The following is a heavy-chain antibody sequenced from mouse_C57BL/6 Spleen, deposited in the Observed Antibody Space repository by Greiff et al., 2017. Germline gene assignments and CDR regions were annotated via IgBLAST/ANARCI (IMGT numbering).Heavy chain of an antibody. CDR3: TRGGNHWYVDV. V-gene: IGHV1-15*01. D-gene: IGHD1-1*02. CDR2: IDPETGGT. J-gene: IGHJ1*03. Sequence: QVQLQQSGAELVRPGASVTLSCKASGYTFTDYEMHWVKQTPVHGLEWIGAIDPETGGTAYNQKFKGKAILTADKSSSTAYMELRSLTSEDSAVYYCTRGGNHWYVDVWGTGTTVTVSS. CDR1: GYTFTDYE.